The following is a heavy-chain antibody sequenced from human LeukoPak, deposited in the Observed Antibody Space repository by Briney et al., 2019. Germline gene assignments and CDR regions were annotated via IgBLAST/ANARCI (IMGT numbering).Heavy chain of an antibody. CDR3: ATKYYDSSGYKDYYGMDV. CDR1: GGTFSSYA. D-gene: IGHD3-22*01. CDR2: IIPIFGTA. J-gene: IGHJ6*02. Sequence: SVKVSCKASGGTFSSYAISWVRQAPGQGLEWMGGIIPIFGTANYAQKFQGRVTMTEDTSTDTAYMELSSLRSEDTAVYYCATKYYDSSGYKDYYGMDVWGQGTTVTVSS. V-gene: IGHV1-69*06.